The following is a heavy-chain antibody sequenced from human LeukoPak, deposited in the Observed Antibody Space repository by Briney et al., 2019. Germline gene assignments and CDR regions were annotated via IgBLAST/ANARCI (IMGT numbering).Heavy chain of an antibody. D-gene: IGHD1-26*01. CDR2: ISSSGSTI. CDR1: GFTFGSYE. V-gene: IGHV3-48*03. J-gene: IGHJ4*02. CDR3: ARPPAVVGATTTVDY. Sequence: GGSLRLSCAASGFTFGSYEMNWVRQAPGKGLEWVSYISSSGSTIYYADSVKGRFTISRDNAKNSLYLQMNSLRAEDTAVYYCARPPAVVGATTTVDYWGQGTLVTVSS.